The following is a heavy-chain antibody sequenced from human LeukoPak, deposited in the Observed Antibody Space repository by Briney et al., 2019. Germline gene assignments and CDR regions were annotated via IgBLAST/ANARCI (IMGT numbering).Heavy chain of an antibody. Sequence: GGSLRLSCAASGFTFSSYWMSWVRQAPGKGLEWVANRKQDGSEKYYVDSVKGRFTISRDNAKNSLYLQMNSLRAEDTAVYYCAGDPPVAVTGPSLDYWGQGTLVTVSS. J-gene: IGHJ4*02. CDR2: RKQDGSEK. D-gene: IGHD6-19*01. CDR3: AGDPPVAVTGPSLDY. CDR1: GFTFSSYW. V-gene: IGHV3-7*01.